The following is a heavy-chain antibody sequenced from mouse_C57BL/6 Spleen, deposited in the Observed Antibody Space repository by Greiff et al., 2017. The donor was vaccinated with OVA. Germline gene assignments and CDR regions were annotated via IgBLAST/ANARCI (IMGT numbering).Heavy chain of an antibody. V-gene: IGHV1-55*01. CDR3: ARFTMDY. CDR1: GYTFTSYW. CDR2: IYPGSGST. Sequence: QVQLKESGAELVKPGASVKMSCKASGYTFTSYWITWVKQRPGQGLEWIGDIYPGSGSTNYNEKFKSKATLTVDTSSSTAYMQLSSLTSGDSAVYYCARFTMDYWGQGTSVTVSS. J-gene: IGHJ4*01.